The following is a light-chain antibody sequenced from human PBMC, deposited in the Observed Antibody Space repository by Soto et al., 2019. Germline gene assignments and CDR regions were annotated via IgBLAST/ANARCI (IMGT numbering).Light chain of an antibody. CDR3: LQYNKYPRT. CDR1: QDIRNE. J-gene: IGKJ1*01. Sequence: AIQMTQSPSSLSAFVGDRVTITCRASQDIRNELGWYQQRPGKAPKLLIYAASTLESGVTLRFSAIGSGTDFTLSISSLRPEDVATYYCLQYNKYPRTFGQGTKVEI. V-gene: IGKV1-6*01. CDR2: AAS.